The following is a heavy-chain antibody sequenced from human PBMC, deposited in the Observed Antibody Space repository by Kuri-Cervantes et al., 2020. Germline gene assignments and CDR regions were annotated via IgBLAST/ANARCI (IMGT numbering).Heavy chain of an antibody. Sequence: GSLRLSCTVSGGSISSYSWSWIRQPPGKGLESIGYIYYTGSTSYKPSLKSRVTISVDTSKNQFSLKLNSVTAADTAVYFCARYRRGEGKGFDYWGQGTLVTVSS. D-gene: IGHD1-14*01. CDR2: IYYTGST. J-gene: IGHJ4*02. V-gene: IGHV4-59*01. CDR1: GGSISSYS. CDR3: ARYRRGEGKGFDY.